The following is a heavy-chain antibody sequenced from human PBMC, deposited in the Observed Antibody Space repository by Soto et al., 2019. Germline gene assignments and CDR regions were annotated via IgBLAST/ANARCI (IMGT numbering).Heavy chain of an antibody. CDR3: ARHGYYDSSGYYYALDYYYGMDV. CDR2: IYPGDSDT. D-gene: IGHD3-22*01. V-gene: IGHV5-51*01. CDR1: GYSFTSYW. J-gene: IGHJ6*02. Sequence: GKSLKISCKGSGYSFTSYWVGWVRQMPGKGLEWMGIIYPGDSDTRYSPSFQGQVTISADKSISTAYLQWSSLKASDTAMYYCARHGYYDSSGYYYALDYYYGMDVWGQGTTVTVSS.